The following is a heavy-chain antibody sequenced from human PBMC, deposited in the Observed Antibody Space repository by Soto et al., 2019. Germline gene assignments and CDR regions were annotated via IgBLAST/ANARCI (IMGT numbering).Heavy chain of an antibody. J-gene: IGHJ4*01. CDR3: ARGGATIFGVVIDY. D-gene: IGHD3-3*01. Sequence: SETLSLTCTVSGYSISSGYYWGWIRQPPGKGLEWIGSIYHSGSTYYNPSLKSRFTISVDTSKNQFSLKLSSVTAADTAVYYCARGGATIFGVVIDYWGHGTLVTVSS. CDR1: GYSISSGYY. V-gene: IGHV4-38-2*02. CDR2: IYHSGST.